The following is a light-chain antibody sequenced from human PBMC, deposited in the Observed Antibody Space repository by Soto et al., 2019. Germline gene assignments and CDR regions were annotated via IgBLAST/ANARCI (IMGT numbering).Light chain of an antibody. V-gene: IGKV1-12*01. CDR1: QGIRSW. CDR3: QQGNSFPPT. CDR2: AAS. J-gene: IGKJ1*01. Sequence: DIQMTQSPSSVSASVGDRVTITCRASQGIRSWLAWYQQKPGKAPKLLIYAASNLQSGVPSRFSGSGSETDFTLTISSLQPEAFATYYCQQGNSFPPTFGQGTKVEIK.